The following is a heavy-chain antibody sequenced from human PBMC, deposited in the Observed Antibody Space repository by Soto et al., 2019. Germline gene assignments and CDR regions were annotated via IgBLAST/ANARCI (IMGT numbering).Heavy chain of an antibody. CDR2: ISYDGSNK. J-gene: IGHJ6*02. CDR1: GFTFSSYG. V-gene: IGHV3-30*18. Sequence: GGSLRLSCAASGFTFSSYGMHWVRQAPGKGLEWVAVISYDGSNKYYADSVKGRFTISRDNSKNTLYLQMNSLRAEDTAVYYCAKGPPWYSPYYYYGMDVWGQGTTVTGSS. D-gene: IGHD1-1*01. CDR3: AKGPPWYSPYYYYGMDV.